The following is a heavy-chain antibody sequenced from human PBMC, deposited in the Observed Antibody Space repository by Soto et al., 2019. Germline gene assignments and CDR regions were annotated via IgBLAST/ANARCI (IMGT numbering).Heavy chain of an antibody. J-gene: IGHJ6*02. CDR1: GGTFSSYA. CDR2: IIPIFGTA. Sequence: ASVKVSCKASGGTFSSYAISWVRQAPGQGLEWMGCIIPIFGTANYAQNFQGRVTITADEYTSTAYMELSSLRSEDTAVYYWAIVLYTQTTVNYYYGMDVGGQGTTVNVSS. D-gene: IGHD1-1*01. V-gene: IGHV1-69*13. CDR3: AIVLYTQTTVNYYYGMDV.